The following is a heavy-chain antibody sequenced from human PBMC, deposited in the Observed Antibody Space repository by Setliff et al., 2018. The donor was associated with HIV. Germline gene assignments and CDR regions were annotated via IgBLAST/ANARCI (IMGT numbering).Heavy chain of an antibody. CDR3: ARGRFHRLHRPYSGSGSLGIQYFDY. D-gene: IGHD3-10*01. CDR2: INHSGST. V-gene: IGHV4-34*01. CDR1: GGSFNGYS. J-gene: IGHJ4*02. Sequence: PSETLSLPCAVYGGSFNGYSWTWIRQPPGKGLEWIGGINHSGSTNYNPSLESRVTISVDTSKSQFSLRLNSVTATDTALYYCARGRFHRLHRPYSGSGSLGIQYFDYWGQGTLVTVSS.